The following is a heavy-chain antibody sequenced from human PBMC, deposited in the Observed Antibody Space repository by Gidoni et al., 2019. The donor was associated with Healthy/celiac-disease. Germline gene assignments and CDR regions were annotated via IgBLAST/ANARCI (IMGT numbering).Heavy chain of an antibody. Sequence: QVQLVESGGGVVQPGRSLSLSCAASGFTFSSYAMHWVRQAPGKGLEWVAVISYDGSNKYYADSVKGRFTISRDNSKNTLYLQMNSLRAEDTAVYYCARAAAGLWYFDLWGRGTLVTVSS. V-gene: IGHV3-30-3*01. J-gene: IGHJ2*01. CDR3: ARAAAGLWYFDL. CDR2: ISYDGSNK. D-gene: IGHD6-13*01. CDR1: GFTFSSYA.